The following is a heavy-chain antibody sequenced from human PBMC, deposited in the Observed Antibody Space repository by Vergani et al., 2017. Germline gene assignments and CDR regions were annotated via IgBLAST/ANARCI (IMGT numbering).Heavy chain of an antibody. V-gene: IGHV1-69*02. CDR2: IIPILGIA. J-gene: IGHJ4*02. CDR3: AGGKVKYYDSIGSANYFDY. CDR1: GGTFSSYT. D-gene: IGHD3-22*01. Sequence: QVQLVQSGAEVKKPGSSVKVSCKASGGTFSSYTISWVRQAPGQGLEWMGRIIPILGIANYAQKFQGRFTITADKSTSTAYMELSSLRSEDTAVYYCAGGKVKYYDSIGSANYFDYWGQGTLVTGSS.